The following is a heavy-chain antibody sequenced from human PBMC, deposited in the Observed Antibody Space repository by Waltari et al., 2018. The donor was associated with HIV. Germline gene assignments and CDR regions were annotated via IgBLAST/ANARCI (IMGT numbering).Heavy chain of an antibody. CDR3: ARQTQAYGSGSYSPDNWFDP. Sequence: QVQLQESGPGLVKPSETLSLPCTVSGASISHYYWSWIRQPPGKGLEWIGYIYYSGSTNYNPSLKSRVTISVYTSKNQFSLNLSSVTAADTAVYYCARQTQAYGSGSYSPDNWFDPWGQGTLVTVSS. CDR2: IYYSGST. V-gene: IGHV4-59*01. CDR1: GASISHYY. D-gene: IGHD3-10*01. J-gene: IGHJ5*02.